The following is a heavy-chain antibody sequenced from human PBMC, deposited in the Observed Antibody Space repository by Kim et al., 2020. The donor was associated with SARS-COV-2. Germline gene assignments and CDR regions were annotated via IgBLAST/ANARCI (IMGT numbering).Heavy chain of an antibody. J-gene: IGHJ4*02. Sequence: SETLSLTCAVYGGSFSGYYWSWIRQPPGKGLEWIGEINHSGSTNYNPSLKSRVTISVDTSKNQFSLKLSSVTAADTAVYYCARGRGSSPFDYWGQGTLVT. CDR2: INHSGST. CDR1: GGSFSGYY. CDR3: ARGRGSSPFDY. V-gene: IGHV4-34*01. D-gene: IGHD6-6*01.